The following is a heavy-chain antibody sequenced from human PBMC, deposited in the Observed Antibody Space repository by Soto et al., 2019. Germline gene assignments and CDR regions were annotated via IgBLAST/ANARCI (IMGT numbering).Heavy chain of an antibody. CDR1: GYTFTGHY. J-gene: IGHJ4*02. CDR3: GRGRSGQIVVFY. CDR2: IGPESGAT. Sequence: ASVKVSCKASGYTFTGHYIHWVRQAPEQGPEWMGEIGPESGATRYAQKFQGRVTMTRDMSITTVYMELNNLSPDDTAVYYCGRGRSGQIVVFYWGQGXPVTVYS. V-gene: IGHV1-2*02. D-gene: IGHD1-26*01.